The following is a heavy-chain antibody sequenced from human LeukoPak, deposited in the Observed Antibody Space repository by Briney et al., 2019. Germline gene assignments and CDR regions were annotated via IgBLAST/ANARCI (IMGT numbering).Heavy chain of an antibody. CDR1: GYTFTGYY. CDR3: ARLRYSNYYYYYYMDV. Sequence: ASVKVSCKASGYTFTGYYMHWVRQAPGQGLEWMGWMNPNSGNTGYAQKFQGRVTITGNTSISTAYMELSSLRSEDTAVYYCARLRYSNYYYYYYMDVWGKGTTVTVSS. D-gene: IGHD4-11*01. V-gene: IGHV1-8*03. J-gene: IGHJ6*03. CDR2: MNPNSGNT.